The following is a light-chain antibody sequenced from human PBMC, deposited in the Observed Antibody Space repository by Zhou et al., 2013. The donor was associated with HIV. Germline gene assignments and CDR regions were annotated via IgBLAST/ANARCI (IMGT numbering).Light chain of an antibody. J-gene: IGKJ3*01. V-gene: IGKV1-39*01. CDR3: QQSYSTPLFT. CDR2: SAS. Sequence: DIQMTQSPSSLSASVGDRVTITCRASRSISNYLNWYQQKPGKAPKLLIYSASSLRSGVPSRFSGSGSGTDFTLTISSLQPEDFATYYCQQSYSTPLFTFGPGTKVDIK. CDR1: RSISNY.